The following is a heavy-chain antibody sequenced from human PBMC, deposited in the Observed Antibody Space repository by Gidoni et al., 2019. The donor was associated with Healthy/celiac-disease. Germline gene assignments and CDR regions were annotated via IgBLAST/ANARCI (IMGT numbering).Heavy chain of an antibody. CDR1: GFTFSSYS. CDR3: ARNAITFGGVIAENDY. V-gene: IGHV3-21*01. D-gene: IGHD3-16*02. J-gene: IGHJ4*02. Sequence: EVQLVESGGGLGKPGGSLRLCCAASGFTFSSYSMHWVRQAPGKGLEWVSSISSSSSYISYADSVKGRFTISRDNANNSLYLQMNSLRAEDTAVYYCARNAITFGGVIAENDYWGQGTLVTVSS. CDR2: ISSSSSYI.